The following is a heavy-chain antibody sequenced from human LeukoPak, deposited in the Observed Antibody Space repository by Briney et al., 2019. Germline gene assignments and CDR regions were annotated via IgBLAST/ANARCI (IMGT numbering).Heavy chain of an antibody. CDR1: GGSFSGYY. CDR2: INHSGST. V-gene: IGHV4-34*01. J-gene: IGHJ4*02. CDR3: ARGRVSHTINRCYYGSGSTYYFDY. Sequence: KPSETLSLTCAVYGGSFSGYYWSWIRQPPGKGLEWIGEINHSGSTNYNPSLKSRVTISVDTSKNQFSLKLSSVTAADTAVYYCARGRVSHTINRCYYGSGSTYYFDYWGQGTLVTVSS. D-gene: IGHD3-10*01.